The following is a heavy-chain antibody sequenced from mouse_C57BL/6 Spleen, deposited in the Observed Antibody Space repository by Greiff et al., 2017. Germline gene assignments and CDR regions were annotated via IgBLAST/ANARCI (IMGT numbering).Heavy chain of an antibody. CDR3: ARCFYGSSYDAMDY. CDR2: IYPGDGDT. V-gene: IGHV1-82*01. CDR1: GYAFSSSW. J-gene: IGHJ4*01. D-gene: IGHD1-1*01. Sequence: QVQLKESGPELVKPGASVKISCKASGYAFSSSWMNWVKQRPGKGLEWIGRIYPGDGDTNYNGKFKGKATLTADKSSSTAYMQLSSLTSEDSAVYCCARCFYGSSYDAMDYWGQGTSVTVSS.